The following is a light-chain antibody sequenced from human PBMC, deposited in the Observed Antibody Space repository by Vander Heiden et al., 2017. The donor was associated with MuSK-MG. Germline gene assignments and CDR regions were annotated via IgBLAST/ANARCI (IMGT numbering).Light chain of an antibody. J-gene: IGKJ1*01. CDR2: GAS. V-gene: IGKV3-15*01. CDR1: QSVSNN. CDR3: QQDNNWPRT. Sequence: EIVMKQSPATLSVSPGERATLSCRASQSVSNNLAWYQQKPGQAPRLLIYGASTRATGIPARFSGSGSGTEFTLTISSLQSEDFAVYYCQQDNNWPRTFGQGTKVEIK.